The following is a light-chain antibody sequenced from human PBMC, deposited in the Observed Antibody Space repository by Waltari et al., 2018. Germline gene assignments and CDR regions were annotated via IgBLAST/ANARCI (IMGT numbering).Light chain of an antibody. V-gene: IGKV1-39*01. CDR2: AAS. Sequence: DTQMTQSPLSLSASVGDRVIITCRASQSISSHLNWYQQKPGKAPKLLIYAASSLQSGIPSRFSGSGAGRDFTLSISSLQPEDFATYCCQQSYSQTRTFGQGTKVEIK. CDR3: QQSYSQTRT. J-gene: IGKJ1*01. CDR1: QSISSH.